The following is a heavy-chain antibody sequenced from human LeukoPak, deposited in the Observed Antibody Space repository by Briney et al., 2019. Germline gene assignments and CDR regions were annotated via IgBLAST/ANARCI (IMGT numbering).Heavy chain of an antibody. CDR3: AKADYYDTSGHGVFQY. V-gene: IGHV3-23*01. D-gene: IGHD3-22*01. CDR1: GFTFGTYG. CDR2: ISGSGGST. J-gene: IGHJ1*01. Sequence: GGSLRLSCAASGFTFGTYGMTWVRQAPGKGLEWVSAISGSGGSTYYADSVKGRFTISRDNSKNTLYLQMNSLRAEDTAVYYCAKADYYDTSGHGVFQYWGQGTLVTVSS.